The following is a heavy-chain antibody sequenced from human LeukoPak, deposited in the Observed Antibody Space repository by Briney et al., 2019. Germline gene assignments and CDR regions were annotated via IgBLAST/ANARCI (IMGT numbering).Heavy chain of an antibody. D-gene: IGHD3-10*01. CDR3: ARAIASSGSRLFDY. Sequence: SETLSLTCTVSGGSISSGDYYWRWIRQPPGKGLEWIGYIYYSGSTYYNPSLKSRGTVSLDTSKIQFSLRLSSVTVADTAVCYCARAIASSGSRLFDYWGQGTLVTVSS. CDR1: GGSISSGDYY. J-gene: IGHJ4*02. CDR2: IYYSGST. V-gene: IGHV4-30-4*01.